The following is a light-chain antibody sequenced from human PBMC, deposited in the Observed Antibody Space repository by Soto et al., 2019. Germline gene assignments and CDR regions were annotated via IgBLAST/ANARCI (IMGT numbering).Light chain of an antibody. CDR2: DVT. Sequence: QSVLTQPASVSGSPGQSITISSTGTSSDDGGYNFVSWYQQHPDKAPKLMIYDVTNRPSGVSNRFSGSKSGNTASLTISGLQAEDEADYYCSSYKRISTYVFGTGTKVTV. CDR1: SSDDGGYNF. J-gene: IGLJ1*01. V-gene: IGLV2-14*01. CDR3: SSYKRISTYV.